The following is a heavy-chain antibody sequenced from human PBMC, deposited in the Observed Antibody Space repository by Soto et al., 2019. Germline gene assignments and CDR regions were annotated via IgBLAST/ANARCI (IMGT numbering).Heavy chain of an antibody. V-gene: IGHV3-48*01. CDR1: GFTFSSYS. CDR3: AGTYSGYDAAYCGGDFWPRCGMDV. J-gene: IGHJ6*02. Sequence: GGSLRLSCAASGFTFSSYSMNWVRQAPGKGLEWVSYISSSSSTIYYADSVKGRFTISRDNAKNSLYLQMNSLRAEDTAVYYCAGTYSGYDAAYCGGDFWPRCGMDVWGQGTTVTVSS. D-gene: IGHD2-21*02. CDR2: ISSSSSTI.